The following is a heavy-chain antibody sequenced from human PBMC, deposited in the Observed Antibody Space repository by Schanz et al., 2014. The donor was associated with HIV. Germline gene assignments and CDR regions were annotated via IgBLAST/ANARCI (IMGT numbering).Heavy chain of an antibody. D-gene: IGHD3-10*01. J-gene: IGHJ4*02. CDR2: ISTGGERT. CDR3: ARGFQGFDY. V-gene: IGHV3-23*01. Sequence: EEHLLESGGDLIQPGGSLRLSCVASGFPFSNFAMSWVRQDPGRGLEWVSAISTGGERTFYADSVKGRFTISRDNSKNTLYLQMNNLRAEDTSVYYCARGFQGFDYWGQGTLVTVSS. CDR1: GFPFSNFA.